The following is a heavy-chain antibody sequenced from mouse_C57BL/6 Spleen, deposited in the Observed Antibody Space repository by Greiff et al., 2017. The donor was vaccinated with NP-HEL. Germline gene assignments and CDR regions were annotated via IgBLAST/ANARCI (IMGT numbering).Heavy chain of an antibody. D-gene: IGHD1-1*01. V-gene: IGHV1-7*01. Sequence: VQLQQSGAELAKPGASVKLSCKASGYTFTSYWMHWVKQRPGQGLEWIGYINPSSGYTKYNQKFKDKATLTADKSSSTAYMQLSSLTYEDSAVYYCARYYYGSSYGGVYFDYWGQGTTLTVSS. CDR2: INPSSGYT. J-gene: IGHJ2*01. CDR1: GYTFTSYW. CDR3: ARYYYGSSYGGVYFDY.